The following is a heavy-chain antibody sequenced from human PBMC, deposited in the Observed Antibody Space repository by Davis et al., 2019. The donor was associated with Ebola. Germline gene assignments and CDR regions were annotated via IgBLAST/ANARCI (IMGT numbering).Heavy chain of an antibody. Sequence: GESLKISCAASGFTFSDYYMSWIRQAPGKGLEWVSYISSSSSYTNYADSVKGRFTISRDNAKNSLYLQMNSLRAEDTALYYCAKDTAHGYNYVDYYYYGMDVWGQGTTVTVSS. CDR1: GFTFSDYY. D-gene: IGHD5-24*01. J-gene: IGHJ6*02. CDR2: ISSSSSYT. V-gene: IGHV3-11*05. CDR3: AKDTAHGYNYVDYYYYGMDV.